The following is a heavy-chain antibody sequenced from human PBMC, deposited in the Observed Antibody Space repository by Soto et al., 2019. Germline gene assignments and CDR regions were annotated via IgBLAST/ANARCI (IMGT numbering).Heavy chain of an antibody. V-gene: IGHV4-39*01. CDR3: ARQQYYDSRGLFDY. CDR1: GGSINNRTYY. Sequence: SETLSLTCSVSGGSINNRTYYWGWIRQPPGKGLEWIGSISYSGRTYDNPSLKSRVTISSDTSNNQFSLKLSSVTAADTAVYYCARQQYYDSRGLFDYWGQGTLVT. CDR2: ISYSGRT. D-gene: IGHD3-22*01. J-gene: IGHJ4*02.